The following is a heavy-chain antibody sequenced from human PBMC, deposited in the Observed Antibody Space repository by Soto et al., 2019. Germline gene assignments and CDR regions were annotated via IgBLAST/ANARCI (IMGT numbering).Heavy chain of an antibody. CDR2: VYTSGST. CDR3: ARTRGAAYYFDF. Sequence: QVQLQESGPGLVKPSETPSLTCNVSGDSMTKYYWSWIRQPAGKGLEWIGRVYTSGSTNYNPSLKSRVTKTIDTSNNHFSLSLKSATASDTAVYYCARTRGAAYYFDFWGQGALVTVSS. CDR1: GDSMTKYY. V-gene: IGHV4-4*07. D-gene: IGHD6-25*01. J-gene: IGHJ4*02.